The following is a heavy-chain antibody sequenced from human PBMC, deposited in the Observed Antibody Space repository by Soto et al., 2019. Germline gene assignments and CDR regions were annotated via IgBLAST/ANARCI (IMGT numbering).Heavy chain of an antibody. D-gene: IGHD5-12*01. CDR1: GFSLSTNGVG. CDR2: IFWDDDK. CDR3: AHTIYWVEALDY. Sequence: QMTLKESGPTLVKPTQTLTLTCTFSGFSLSTNGVGVGWIRQPPGKALEWLALIFWDDDKRYSPSLKTRLTITKDTSKNQVVLTMTNMDPVDTATYYCAHTIYWVEALDYWGQGTLVTVSS. J-gene: IGHJ4*02. V-gene: IGHV2-5*02.